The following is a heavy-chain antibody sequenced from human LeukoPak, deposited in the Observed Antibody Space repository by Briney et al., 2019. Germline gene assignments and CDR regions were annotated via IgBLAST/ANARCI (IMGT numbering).Heavy chain of an antibody. D-gene: IGHD6-13*01. J-gene: IGHJ4*02. CDR2: ISYDGSNK. CDR3: AKRGTAARGGYFDY. CDR1: GFTFSSYG. V-gene: IGHV3-30*18. Sequence: GGSLRLSCAASGFTFSSYGMHWVRQAPGKGLEWVAVISYDGSNKYYADSVKGRFTISRDNSKNTLYLQMNSLRAEDTAVYYCAKRGTAARGGYFDYWGQGTLVTVSS.